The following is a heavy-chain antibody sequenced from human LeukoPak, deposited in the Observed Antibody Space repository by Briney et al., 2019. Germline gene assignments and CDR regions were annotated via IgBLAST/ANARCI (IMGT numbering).Heavy chain of an antibody. D-gene: IGHD3-3*01. CDR2: INHSGST. CDR3: ARHSYDFWSGYRNWFDP. CDR1: GGSFSGHY. V-gene: IGHV4-34*01. J-gene: IGHJ5*02. Sequence: SETLSLTCAVSGGSFSGHYWSWIRQPPGMGLEWIGEINHSGSTNYSPSLKSRVTISVDTSKNQFSLKLSSVTAADTAVYYCARHSYDFWSGYRNWFDPWGQGTLVTVSS.